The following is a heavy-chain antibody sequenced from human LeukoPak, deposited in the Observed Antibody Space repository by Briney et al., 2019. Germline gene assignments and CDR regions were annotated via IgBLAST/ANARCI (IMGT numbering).Heavy chain of an antibody. J-gene: IGHJ1*01. CDR3: ARGRRRGDFQH. CDR1: GFTFSSYN. CDR2: ISSTSSYI. V-gene: IGHV3-21*01. Sequence: GGSLRLSCAASGFTFSSYNMNWVRQAPGKGLEWVSSISSTSSYIYYADSLKGRFTISRDNAKNSLFLQLHSLRVEDTAVYYCARGRRRGDFQHWGQGTLVTV.